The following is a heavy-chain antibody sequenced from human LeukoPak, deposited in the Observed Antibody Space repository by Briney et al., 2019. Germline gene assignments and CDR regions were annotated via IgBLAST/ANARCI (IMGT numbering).Heavy chain of an antibody. CDR2: MHYSGST. CDR1: GGSISDYY. D-gene: IGHD4-17*01. J-gene: IGHJ4*02. V-gene: IGHV4-59*01. CDR3: ARDGVYGDSYFDY. Sequence: PSETLSLTCTVSGGSISDYYWSWIRQSPGKGLEWIGHMHYSGSTNYNSSLESRVTISMDTSKRQISLKLSSVTAADTAVYYCARDGVYGDSYFDYWGQGTLVTVSS.